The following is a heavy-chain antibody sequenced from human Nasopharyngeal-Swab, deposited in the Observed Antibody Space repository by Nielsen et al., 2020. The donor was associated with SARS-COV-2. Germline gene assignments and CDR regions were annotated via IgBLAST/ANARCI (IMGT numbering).Heavy chain of an antibody. CDR2: IYYSGST. CDR3: ARHDSSGWYFDY. D-gene: IGHD6-19*01. V-gene: IGHV4-39*01. Sequence: SETLSLTCTVSGGSISSSSYYWGWIRQPPGKGLEWIGSIYYSGSTYYNPSLRSRVTISVDTSKNQFSLKLSSVTAADTAVYYCARHDSSGWYFDYWGQGTLVTVSS. CDR1: GGSISSSSYY. J-gene: IGHJ4*02.